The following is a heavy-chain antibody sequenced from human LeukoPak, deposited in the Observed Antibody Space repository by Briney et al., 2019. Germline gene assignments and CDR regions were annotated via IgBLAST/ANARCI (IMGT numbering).Heavy chain of an antibody. CDR1: GGSLSGHY. D-gene: IGHD3-10*02. CDR3: ARHYYVANSYPLDI. CDR2: IYDNGDT. Sequence: SETLSLTCSVSGGSLSGHYWSWIRRPPEKGLEWVAHIYDNGDTIYKPSLKSRLSMSIDTSKNRFSLKLTSVTASDTAVYYCARHYYVANSYPLDIWGQGTMVTVSS. V-gene: IGHV4-59*08. J-gene: IGHJ3*02.